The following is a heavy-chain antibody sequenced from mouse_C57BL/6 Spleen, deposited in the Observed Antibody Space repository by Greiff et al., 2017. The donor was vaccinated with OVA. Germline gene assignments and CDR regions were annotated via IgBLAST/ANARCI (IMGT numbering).Heavy chain of an antibody. D-gene: IGHD1-1*01. Sequence: QVQLQQPGAELVRPGTSVKLSCKASGYTFTSYWMHWVKQRPGQGLEWIGVIDPSDSYTNYNQKFKGKATLTVDTSSSTAYMQLSSLTSEDSAVYYCALTTVYAMDYWGQGTSVTVSS. V-gene: IGHV1-59*01. CDR1: GYTFTSYW. CDR3: ALTTVYAMDY. J-gene: IGHJ4*01. CDR2: IDPSDSYT.